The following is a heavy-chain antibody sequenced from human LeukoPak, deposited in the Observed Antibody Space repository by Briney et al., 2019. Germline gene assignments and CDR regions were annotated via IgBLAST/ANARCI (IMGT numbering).Heavy chain of an antibody. CDR2: IYHSGST. V-gene: IGHV4-4*02. D-gene: IGHD3/OR15-3a*01. CDR3: ARQTGSGLFILP. CDR1: GGSISSSNW. J-gene: IGHJ4*02. Sequence: SETLSLTCAVSGGSISSSNWWSWVRQPPGKGLQWIGTIYHSGSTYYNPSLKSRVTISVDTSKNQFSLKVNSVTAADTAVYYCARQTGSGLFILPGGQGTLVTVSS.